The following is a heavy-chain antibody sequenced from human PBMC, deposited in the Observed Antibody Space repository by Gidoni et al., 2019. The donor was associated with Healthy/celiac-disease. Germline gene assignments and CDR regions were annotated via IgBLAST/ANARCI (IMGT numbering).Heavy chain of an antibody. CDR3: ASLNSSSCYFDY. CDR2: IIPIFGTA. CDR1: GGTFSSYA. Sequence: QLVQSGAEVKKPGSSLTVACKASGGTFSSYAISCVRQAPGQGLEWMGGIIPIFGTANYAQTFQVRVTITADESTSTAYMELSSLRSEDTAVYYCASLNSSSCYFDYWGQGTLVTVSS. D-gene: IGHD6-13*01. J-gene: IGHJ4*02. V-gene: IGHV1-69*01.